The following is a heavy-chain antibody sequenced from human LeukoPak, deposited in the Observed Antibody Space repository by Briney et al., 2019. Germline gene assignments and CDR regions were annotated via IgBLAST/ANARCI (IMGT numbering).Heavy chain of an antibody. CDR2: ISGSGGST. J-gene: IGHJ4*02. D-gene: IGHD3-3*01. CDR1: GFTFSSYA. Sequence: GGSLRLSCAAPGFTFSSYAMSWVRQAPGKGLEWVSAISGSGGSTYYADSVKGRFTISRDNSKNTLYLQMNSLRAEDTAVYYCAKDYDFWSGYRANWGQGTLVTVSS. V-gene: IGHV3-23*01. CDR3: AKDYDFWSGYRAN.